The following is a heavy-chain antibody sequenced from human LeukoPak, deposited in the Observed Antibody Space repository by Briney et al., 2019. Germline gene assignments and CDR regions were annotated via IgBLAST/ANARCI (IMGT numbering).Heavy chain of an antibody. CDR1: GGSISSYY. J-gene: IGHJ6*03. CDR3: ARELVAATPTYYHYYMDV. CDR2: IYPSGST. V-gene: IGHV4-4*07. Sequence: PSETLSLTCTVSGGSISSYYWSWIRQPAGKGLEWIGRIYPSGSTNYNPSLKSRVTMSVDTSKNQFSLKLASVTAADTAVYYCARELVAATPTYYHYYMDVWGKGTTVTVSS. D-gene: IGHD2-15*01.